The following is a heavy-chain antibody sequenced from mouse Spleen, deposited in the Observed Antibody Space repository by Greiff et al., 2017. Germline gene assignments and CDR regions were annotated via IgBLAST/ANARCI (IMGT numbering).Heavy chain of an antibody. CDR2: INSNGGST. V-gene: IGHV5-6-2*01. Sequence: VESGGGLVKPGGSLKLSCAASGFTFSSYAMSWVRQTPEKRLEWVAAINSNGGSTYYPDTVKDRFTISRDNAKNTLYLQMSSLRSEDTALYYCARQASYDYDGAWFAYWGQGTLVTVSA. CDR1: GFTFSSYA. D-gene: IGHD2-4*01. J-gene: IGHJ3*01. CDR3: ARQASYDYDGAWFAY.